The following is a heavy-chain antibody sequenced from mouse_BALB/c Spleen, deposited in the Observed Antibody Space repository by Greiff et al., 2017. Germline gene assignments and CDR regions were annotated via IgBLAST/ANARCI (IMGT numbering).Heavy chain of an antibody. CDR3: ARQGSSYAMDY. CDR1: GYSITSDYA. CDR2: ISYSGST. V-gene: IGHV3-2*02. D-gene: IGHD1-1*01. Sequence: EVKLQESGPGLVKPSQSLSLTCTVTGYSITSDYAWNWIRQFPGNKLEWMGYISYSGSTSYNPSLKSRISITRDTSKNQFFLQLNSVTTEDTATYYCARQGSSYAMDYWGQGTSVTVSS. J-gene: IGHJ4*01.